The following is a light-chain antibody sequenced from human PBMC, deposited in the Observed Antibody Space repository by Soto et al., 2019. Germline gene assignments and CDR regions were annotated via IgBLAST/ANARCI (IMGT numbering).Light chain of an antibody. Sequence: DIPMTQSPSTLSASVGDSVTITCRASQSIDSWLAWYQQKPGKAPKFLIHRASSLKSGVPSRFSGSGSGTEFTLTISSLQPDDFATYYCQQYKSYPWTFGQGTKVEIK. CDR2: RAS. V-gene: IGKV1-5*03. J-gene: IGKJ1*01. CDR1: QSIDSW. CDR3: QQYKSYPWT.